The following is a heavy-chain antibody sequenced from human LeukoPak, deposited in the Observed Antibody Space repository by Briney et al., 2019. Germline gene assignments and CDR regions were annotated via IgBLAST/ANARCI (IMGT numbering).Heavy chain of an antibody. CDR2: TYYRSKWYT. V-gene: IGHV6-1*01. Sequence: SQTLSLTCAISGDSVSSDSAAWNWIRQSPSRGLEWLGRTYYRSKWYTDYTPSVRSRITVNPDTSRNQFSLQLKFVTPDDTAVYYCARDRDLTRDGYFDYWGQGILVTVSS. CDR3: ARDRDLTRDGYFDY. D-gene: IGHD5-24*01. J-gene: IGHJ4*02. CDR1: GDSVSSDSAA.